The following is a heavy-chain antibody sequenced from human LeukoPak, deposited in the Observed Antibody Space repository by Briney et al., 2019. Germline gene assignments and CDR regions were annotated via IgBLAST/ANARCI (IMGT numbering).Heavy chain of an antibody. CDR1: GYRFTSYW. J-gene: IGHJ5*02. Sequence: GESLKISCKGSGYRFTSYWIGWVRPMPGKGLEGMGIIYPGDSDIRYSPSFQGQVTISADKSISTAYLQWSSLKTSDTAIYYCATVGTTGTRWFDPWGQGTLVTVSS. D-gene: IGHD1-1*01. CDR2: IYPGDSDI. CDR3: ATVGTTGTRWFDP. V-gene: IGHV5-51*01.